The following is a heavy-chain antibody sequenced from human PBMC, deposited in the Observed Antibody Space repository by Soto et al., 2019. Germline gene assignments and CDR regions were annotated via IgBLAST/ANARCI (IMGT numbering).Heavy chain of an antibody. J-gene: IGHJ4*02. Sequence: GGSLRLSCAASGFTFSSYGMHWVRQAPGKGLEWVAVISYDGSNKYYADSVKGRFTISRDNSKNTLYLQMNSLRAEDTAVYYCAKVPPMVRGVILIGYFDYWGQGTLVTVSS. CDR1: GFTFSSYG. CDR3: AKVPPMVRGVILIGYFDY. V-gene: IGHV3-30*18. D-gene: IGHD3-10*01. CDR2: ISYDGSNK.